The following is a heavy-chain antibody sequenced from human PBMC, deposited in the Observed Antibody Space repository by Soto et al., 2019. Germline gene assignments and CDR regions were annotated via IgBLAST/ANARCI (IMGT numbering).Heavy chain of an antibody. CDR1: GFTFSSYA. CDR2: ISGSGGST. D-gene: IGHD5-12*01. Sequence: PGGSLRLSCAASGFTFSSYAMSWVRQAPGKGLEWVSAISGSGGSTYYADSVKGRFTISRDNSKNTLYLQMNSLRAEDTAVYYCAISHARRWLQSPLVDYWGQGTLVTVSS. J-gene: IGHJ4*02. CDR3: AISHARRWLQSPLVDY. V-gene: IGHV3-23*01.